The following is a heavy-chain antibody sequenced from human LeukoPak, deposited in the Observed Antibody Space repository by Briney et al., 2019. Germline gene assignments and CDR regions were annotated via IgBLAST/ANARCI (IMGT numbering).Heavy chain of an antibody. Sequence: QPGGSLRLSCAASGFTFSSYSMNWVRQAPGKGLEWVSYISSSSTTIYYADSVKGRFTISRDSAKNSLYLQMNSLRAEDTAVYYCARRNYISRGGDYSNPFKVRELRYYYYGLDVWGQGTTVTVSS. CDR2: ISSSSTTI. CDR1: GFTFSSYS. D-gene: IGHD4-11*01. J-gene: IGHJ6*02. CDR3: ARRNYISRGGDYSNPFKVRELRYYYYGLDV. V-gene: IGHV3-48*04.